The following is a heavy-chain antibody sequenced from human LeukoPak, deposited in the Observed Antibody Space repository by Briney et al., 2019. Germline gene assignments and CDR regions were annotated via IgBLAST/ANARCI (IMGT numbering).Heavy chain of an antibody. Sequence: ASVKVSCKASGYTFTSYGISWVRQAPGQGLEWMGWISAYNGNTNYAQKLQGRVTMTTDTSTSTAYMELRSLRSDDTAVYYCARDRRGTISVRENFDYWGQGTLVTVSS. J-gene: IGHJ4*02. CDR3: ARDRRGTISVRENFDY. D-gene: IGHD3-3*01. CDR2: ISAYNGNT. V-gene: IGHV1-18*01. CDR1: GYTFTSYG.